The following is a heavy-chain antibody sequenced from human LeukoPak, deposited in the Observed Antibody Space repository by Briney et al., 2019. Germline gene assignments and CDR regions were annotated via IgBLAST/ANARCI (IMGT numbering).Heavy chain of an antibody. CDR2: IYPGDSDT. V-gene: IGHV5-51*01. CDR3: GRRPVGYSSPLTYWYFDL. Sequence: GESLKISCKGSGYSFTSYWIGWVCQMPGKGLEWMGIIYPGDSDTRYSPSFQGQVTISADKSISTAYLQWSSLKASDTAMYYCGRRPVGYSSPLTYWYFDLGGRGPLVIVSS. CDR1: GYSFTSYW. J-gene: IGHJ2*01. D-gene: IGHD6-13*01.